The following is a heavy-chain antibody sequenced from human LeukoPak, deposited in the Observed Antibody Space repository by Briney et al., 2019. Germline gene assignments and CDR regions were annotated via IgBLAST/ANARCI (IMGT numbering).Heavy chain of an antibody. CDR3: ARGVYCSGGSCYFDY. CDR2: TTGSTSTI. D-gene: IGHD2-15*01. CDR1: GFTFSSFT. J-gene: IGHJ4*02. V-gene: IGHV3-48*04. Sequence: GGSLRLSCATSGFTFSSFTMNWVRQAPGKGLEWVSYTTGSTSTIYYADSVKGRFTISRDNAKNSLYLQMNSLRAEDTAVYYCARGVYCSGGSCYFDYWGQGTLVTVSS.